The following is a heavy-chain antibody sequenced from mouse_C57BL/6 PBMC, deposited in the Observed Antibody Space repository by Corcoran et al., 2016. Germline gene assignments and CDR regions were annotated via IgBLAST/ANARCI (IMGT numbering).Heavy chain of an antibody. CDR2: INTYSGVP. CDR1: GYTFTTYG. J-gene: IGHJ2*01. Sequence: QIQLVQSGPELKKPGETVKISCKASGYTFTTYGMSWVKQAPGKGLKWMGWINTYSGVPTYADDFKGRFAFSLETSASTAYLQINNLKNEDTATYFCARYVVHFDYWGQGTTLTVSS. V-gene: IGHV9-3*01. D-gene: IGHD1-1*01. CDR3: ARYVVHFDY.